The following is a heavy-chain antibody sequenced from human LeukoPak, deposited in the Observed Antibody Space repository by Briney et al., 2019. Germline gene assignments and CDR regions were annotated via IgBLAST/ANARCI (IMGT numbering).Heavy chain of an antibody. CDR1: GFTFSSYG. Sequence: PGGSLRLSCAASGFTFSSYGMHWVRQAPGKGLEWVAFIRYDGSNKYYADSVKGRFTISRDNSKNSLYLQMNSLRAEDTAVYYCAREVYYYMDVWGKGTTVTISS. J-gene: IGHJ6*03. CDR2: IRYDGSNK. V-gene: IGHV3-30*02. CDR3: AREVYYYMDV.